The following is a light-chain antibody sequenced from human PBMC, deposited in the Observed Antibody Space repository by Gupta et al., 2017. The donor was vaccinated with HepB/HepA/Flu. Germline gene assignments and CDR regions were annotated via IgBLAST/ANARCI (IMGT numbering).Light chain of an antibody. CDR3: QSYDSSRSGWV. Sequence: QSVLTQPPSVSGAPGQRVTIPCTGSSSNIGAGYDVHWYQQLPGTAPNLLIYGNSNRPSAVPARFSGSKSGTSASLAISGLQAEDEADYYCQSYDSSRSGWVFGGGTKLTVL. V-gene: IGLV1-40*01. CDR1: SSNIGAGYD. CDR2: GNS. J-gene: IGLJ3*02.